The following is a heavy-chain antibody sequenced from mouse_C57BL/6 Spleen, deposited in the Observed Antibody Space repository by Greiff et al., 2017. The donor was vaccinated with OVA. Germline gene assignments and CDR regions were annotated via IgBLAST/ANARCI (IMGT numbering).Heavy chain of an antibody. J-gene: IGHJ2*01. CDR3: ARGGVGNYYFDY. CDR1: GYSITSGYY. Sequence: VQLKESGPGLVKPSQSLSLTCSVTGYSITSGYYWNWIRQFPGNKLEWMGYISYDGSNNYNPSLKNRISITRDTSKNQFFLKLNSVTTEDTATYYCARGGVGNYYFDYWGQGTTLTVSS. D-gene: IGHD2-1*01. V-gene: IGHV3-6*01. CDR2: ISYDGSN.